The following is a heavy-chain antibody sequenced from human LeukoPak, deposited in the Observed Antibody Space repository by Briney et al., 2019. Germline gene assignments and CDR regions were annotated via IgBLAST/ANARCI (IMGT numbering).Heavy chain of an antibody. D-gene: IGHD2-2*01. CDR2: IYYSGST. V-gene: IGHV4-59*01. Sequence: PSETLSLTCTVSGGSISSYYWSWIRQPPGKGLEWIGYIYYSGSTNYNPSLKSRVTISVDASKNQFSLKLSSVIAADTAVYYCARTTEGYCSSASCFGFSYSYYMDVWGKGTTVTISS. CDR1: GGSISSYY. CDR3: ARTTEGYCSSASCFGFSYSYYMDV. J-gene: IGHJ6*03.